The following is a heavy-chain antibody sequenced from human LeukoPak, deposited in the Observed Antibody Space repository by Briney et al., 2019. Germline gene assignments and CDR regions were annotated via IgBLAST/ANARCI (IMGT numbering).Heavy chain of an antibody. D-gene: IGHD3-22*01. CDR1: GFTFSSYV. J-gene: IGHJ4*02. CDR3: AKSPTYYYDSSAYRHFDY. V-gene: IGHV3-23*01. Sequence: GGSLRLSCAASGFTFSSYVMSWVRQAPGKGLEWVSSISNSGGSTYYADSVKGRFTISRDNSKNTLYLQMNSLRAEDTAIYYCAKSPTYYYDSSAYRHFDYWGQGTLVTVSS. CDR2: ISNSGGST.